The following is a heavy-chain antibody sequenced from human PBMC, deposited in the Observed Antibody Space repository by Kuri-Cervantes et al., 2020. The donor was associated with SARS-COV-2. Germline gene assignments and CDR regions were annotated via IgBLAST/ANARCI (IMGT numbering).Heavy chain of an antibody. CDR3: ARAKGSSWYSPYYYGMDV. J-gene: IGHJ6*02. CDR1: GGTFSSYA. D-gene: IGHD6-13*01. CDR2: TIPIFGTA. V-gene: IGHV1-69*06. Sequence: SVKVSCKASGGTFSSYAISWVRQAPGQGLEWMGGTIPIFGTANYAQKFQGRVTITADKSTSTAYMELSSLRSEDTAVYYCARAKGSSWYSPYYYGMDVWGQGTTVTVSS.